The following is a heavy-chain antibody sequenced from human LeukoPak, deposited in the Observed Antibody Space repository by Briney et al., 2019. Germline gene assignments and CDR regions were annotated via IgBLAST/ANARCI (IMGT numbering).Heavy chain of an antibody. Sequence: PSETLSLTCTVSGGSISSYYWSWIRQPPGKGLEWIGYIYYSGSTNYNPSLKSRVTISVDTSKNQFSLKLSPVTAADTAVYYCARVVSSSWINFFDYWGQGTLVTVSS. CDR2: IYYSGST. V-gene: IGHV4-59*01. J-gene: IGHJ4*02. D-gene: IGHD6-13*01. CDR3: ARVVSSSWINFFDY. CDR1: GGSISSYY.